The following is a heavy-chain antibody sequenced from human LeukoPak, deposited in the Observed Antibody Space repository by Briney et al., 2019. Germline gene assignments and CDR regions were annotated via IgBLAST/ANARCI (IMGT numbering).Heavy chain of an antibody. CDR3: AKGMRQFDY. J-gene: IGHJ4*02. Sequence: GGSLRLSCVASGFTFSNYVMSWVRQAPGKGLEWVSGISGNGGSTYNADSVKGRFTISRDNTNNTLYLQMNSLRAEDTAVYYCAKGMRQFDYWGQGTLATVSS. CDR1: GFTFSNYV. V-gene: IGHV3-23*01. CDR2: ISGNGGST.